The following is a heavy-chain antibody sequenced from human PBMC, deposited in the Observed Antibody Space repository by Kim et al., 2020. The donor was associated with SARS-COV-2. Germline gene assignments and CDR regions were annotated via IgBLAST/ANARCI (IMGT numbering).Heavy chain of an antibody. CDR2: INHSGST. J-gene: IGHJ4*02. D-gene: IGHD2-15*01. CDR1: GGSFSGYY. CDR3: AGRYCSGGSCYFSFDY. V-gene: IGHV4-34*01. Sequence: SETLSLTCAVYGGSFSGYYWSWIRQPPGKGLEWIGEINHSGSTNYNPSLKSRVTISVDTTKNHVSLKLNSMTAADTAVYYCAGRYCSGGSCYFSFDYWGQGTLVTVSS.